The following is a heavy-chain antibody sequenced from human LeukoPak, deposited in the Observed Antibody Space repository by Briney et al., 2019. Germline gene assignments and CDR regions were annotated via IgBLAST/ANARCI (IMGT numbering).Heavy chain of an antibody. CDR3: AKRGVVIRVILVSFHKEAYYFDS. D-gene: IGHD2-21*01. J-gene: IGHJ4*02. CDR2: ISDSAGRT. CDR1: GITLSNYG. Sequence: GGSLRLSCAVSGITLSNYGMSWVRQAPGKGLEWVAGISDSAGRTNYADSVKGRFTISRDNPKNTLYLQMNSLRAEDTAVYFCAKRGVVIRVILVSFHKEAYYFDSWGQGALVTVSS. V-gene: IGHV3-23*01.